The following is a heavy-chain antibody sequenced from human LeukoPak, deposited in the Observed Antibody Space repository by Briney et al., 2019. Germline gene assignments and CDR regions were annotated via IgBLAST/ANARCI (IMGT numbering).Heavy chain of an antibody. CDR2: INPNSGGT. J-gene: IGHJ6*02. CDR3: ASPGPGGDGYNSYYGMDV. Sequence: ASVKVSCKASGYTFTGYYMHWVRQAPGQGLEWMGWINPNSGGTNYAQKFQGRVTMTRDTSISTAYMELSSLRSEDTAVYYCASPGPGGDGYNSYYGMDVWGQGTTVTVSS. V-gene: IGHV1-2*02. CDR1: GYTFTGYY. D-gene: IGHD5-24*01.